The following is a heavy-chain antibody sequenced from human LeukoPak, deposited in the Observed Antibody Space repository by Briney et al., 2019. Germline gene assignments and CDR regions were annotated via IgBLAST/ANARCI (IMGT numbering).Heavy chain of an antibody. CDR3: ARSDHLSIAAAGIFDY. Sequence: GGSLRLSCAASGFTFSSYAMHWVRQAPGKGLEYVSAISSNGGSTYYANSVKGRFTISRDNSKNTLYLQMGSLRAEDMAVYYCARSDHLSIAAAGIFDYWRQGTLVTVSS. CDR2: ISSNGGST. J-gene: IGHJ4*02. D-gene: IGHD6-13*01. V-gene: IGHV3-64*01. CDR1: GFTFSSYA.